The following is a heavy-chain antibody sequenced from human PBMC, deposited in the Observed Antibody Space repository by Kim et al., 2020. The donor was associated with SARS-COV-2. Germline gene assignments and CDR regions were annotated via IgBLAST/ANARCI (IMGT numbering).Heavy chain of an antibody. D-gene: IGHD3-10*01. Sequence: ASVKVSCKASGYTFTSYGISWVRQAPGQGLEWMGWISAYNGNTNYAQKLQGRVTMTTDTSTSTAYMELRSLRSDDTAVYYCARGLLWFGELFHSRFGMDVWGQGTTVTVSS. CDR2: ISAYNGNT. CDR1: GYTFTSYG. V-gene: IGHV1-18*01. J-gene: IGHJ6*02. CDR3: ARGLLWFGELFHSRFGMDV.